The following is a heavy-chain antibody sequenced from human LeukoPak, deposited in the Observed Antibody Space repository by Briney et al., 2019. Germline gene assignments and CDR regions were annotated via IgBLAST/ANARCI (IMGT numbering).Heavy chain of an antibody. V-gene: IGHV4-34*01. J-gene: IGHJ6*03. CDR1: GGSFSGYY. D-gene: IGHD2-8*01. CDR3: ARRVYRYYYYYMDV. CDR2: INHSGST. Sequence: PSETLSLTCAVYGGSFSGYYWSWIRQPPGKGLEWIGEINHSGSTNYNPSLKSRVTISVDTSKNQFSLKLSSVTAADTAVYYCARRVYRYYYYYMDVWGKGTTVTVSS.